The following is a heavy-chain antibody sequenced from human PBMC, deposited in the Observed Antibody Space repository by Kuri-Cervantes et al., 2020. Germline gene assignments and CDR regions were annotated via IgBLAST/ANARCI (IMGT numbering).Heavy chain of an antibody. CDR3: AKRGDSVDLSTSYDMDV. Sequence: GESLKISCAASGFTFSSYAMHWVRQAPGKGLEWVAVISYDGSNKYYADSVKGRFTMSRDNSKNTIYLQMNRLRPEDTAVYYCAKRGDSVDLSTSYDMDVWGQGTTVTVSS. J-gene: IGHJ6*02. V-gene: IGHV3-30-3*02. CDR1: GFTFSSYA. D-gene: IGHD3-9*01. CDR2: ISYDGSNK.